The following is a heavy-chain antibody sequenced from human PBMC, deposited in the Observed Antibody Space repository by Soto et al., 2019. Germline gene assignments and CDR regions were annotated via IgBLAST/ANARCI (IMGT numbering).Heavy chain of an antibody. CDR1: GGSISSSSYY. J-gene: IGHJ4*02. Sequence: PSETLSLTCTVSGGSISSSSYYWGWIRQPPGKGLEWIGSIYYSGNTYYNPSLKSRVTISVDTSKNQFSLKLSSVTAADTAVYYCASHVWGSYRYGEIDYWGQGILVTVSS. V-gene: IGHV4-39*01. CDR2: IYYSGNT. CDR3: ASHVWGSYRYGEIDY. D-gene: IGHD3-16*02.